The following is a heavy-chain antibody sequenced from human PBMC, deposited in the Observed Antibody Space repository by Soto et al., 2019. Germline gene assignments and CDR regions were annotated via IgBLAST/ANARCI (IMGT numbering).Heavy chain of an antibody. Sequence: SVKVSCKASGGTFSSYTISWVRQAPGQGLEWMGRIIPILGIANYAQKFQGRVTITADKSTSTAYMELSSLRSEDTAVYYCARAYCSGGSCPEYYYFDYWGQGTLVTVSS. CDR1: GGTFSSYT. J-gene: IGHJ4*02. CDR3: ARAYCSGGSCPEYYYFDY. V-gene: IGHV1-69*02. CDR2: IIPILGIA. D-gene: IGHD2-15*01.